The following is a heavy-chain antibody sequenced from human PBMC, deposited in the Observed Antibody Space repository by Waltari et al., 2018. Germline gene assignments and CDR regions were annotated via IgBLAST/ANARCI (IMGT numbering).Heavy chain of an antibody. J-gene: IGHJ4*02. CDR1: GFIFSSYS. CDR2: INSGSSQM. Sequence: EVQLVESGGGLVKPGGSLRRSCAASGFIFSSYSMNWVRQAPGKGLEWVSFINSGSSQMYYADSVKGRFTISRDNAEKSLFLQMDSLTDEDTAMYYCAREDPRGWFFVDYWGQGVLVTVSS. CDR3: AREDPRGWFFVDY. D-gene: IGHD6-19*01. V-gene: IGHV3-21*02.